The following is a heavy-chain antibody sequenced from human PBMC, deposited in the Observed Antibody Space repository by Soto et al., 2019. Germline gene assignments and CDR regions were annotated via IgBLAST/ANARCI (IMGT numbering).Heavy chain of an antibody. J-gene: IGHJ6*03. Sequence: SQTLSLTCAISVDSVSSNSAAWNWFRQSPSRGLEWLGRTYYRSKWYNDYAVSVKSRITINPDTSKNQFSLQLNSVTPEDTAVYYCARGTRLMVRGVNYYYYYMDVWGKGTTVTVSS. CDR3: ARGTRLMVRGVNYYYYYMDV. V-gene: IGHV6-1*01. D-gene: IGHD3-10*01. CDR1: VDSVSSNSAA. CDR2: TYYRSKWYN.